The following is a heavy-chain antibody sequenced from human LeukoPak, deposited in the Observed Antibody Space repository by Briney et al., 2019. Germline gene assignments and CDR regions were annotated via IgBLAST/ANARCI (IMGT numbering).Heavy chain of an antibody. D-gene: IGHD6-13*01. CDR1: GDSVSSNSAT. Sequence: SQTLSLTCAISGDSVSSNSATWNWIRQSPSRGLEWLGRTYYRSKWYNEYAVSVKSPITINPDTSKNQFSLQLNSVTPEDAAVYYCARGPAGTGAFDIWGQGTMVTVSS. CDR3: ARGPAGTGAFDI. J-gene: IGHJ3*02. V-gene: IGHV6-1*01. CDR2: TYYRSKWYN.